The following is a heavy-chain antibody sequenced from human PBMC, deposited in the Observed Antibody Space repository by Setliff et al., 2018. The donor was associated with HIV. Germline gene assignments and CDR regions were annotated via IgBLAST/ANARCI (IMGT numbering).Heavy chain of an antibody. V-gene: IGHV4-61*09. CDR1: GGIISSDSFF. J-gene: IGHJ4*02. Sequence: SETLSLTCTVSGGIISSDSFFWSWIRQPAGKGLEWIGHTSATGSTNYNPSLKSRVTMSLDTSKNQFSLNLNSVTAADAAVYFCARAREGWKPFAFDYWGQGTLVTVSS. D-gene: IGHD1-1*01. CDR3: ARAREGWKPFAFDY. CDR2: TSATGST.